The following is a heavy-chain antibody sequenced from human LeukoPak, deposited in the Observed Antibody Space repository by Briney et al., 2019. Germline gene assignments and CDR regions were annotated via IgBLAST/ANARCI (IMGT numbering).Heavy chain of an antibody. CDR3: ARQGYYDILTGEFDP. CDR2: IYYSGST. Sequence: PSETLSLTCTVSDGSISSSSYYWGWIRQPPGKGLEWIGSIYYSGSTYYNPSLKSRVTISVDTSKNQFSLKLSSVTAVDTAVYYCARQGYYDILTGEFDPWGQGTLVTVSS. D-gene: IGHD3-9*01. CDR1: DGSISSSSYY. V-gene: IGHV4-39*07. J-gene: IGHJ5*02.